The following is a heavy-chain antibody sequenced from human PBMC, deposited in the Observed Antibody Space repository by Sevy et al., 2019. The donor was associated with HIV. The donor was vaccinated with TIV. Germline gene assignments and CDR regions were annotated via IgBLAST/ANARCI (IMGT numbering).Heavy chain of an antibody. CDR1: GFTFSRYW. V-gene: IGHV3-7*01. CDR3: ARAEQVTMLVVFGGLYFDS. J-gene: IGHJ4*02. Sequence: GVLRLSCAASGFTFSRYWMTWVRQAPGKGLEWVANIKQDESEKYYVDSVKGRFTISRDNAKNSLYLQMNSLRADDTAVYYCARAEQVTMLVVFGGLYFDSWGQGTLVTVSS. D-gene: IGHD3-22*01. CDR2: IKQDESEK.